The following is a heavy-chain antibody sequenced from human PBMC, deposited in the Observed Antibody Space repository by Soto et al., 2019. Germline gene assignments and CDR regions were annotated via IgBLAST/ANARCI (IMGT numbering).Heavy chain of an antibody. CDR1: GGSISSYY. V-gene: IGHV4-59*01. D-gene: IGHD3-10*01. CDR2: IYYSGST. Sequence: SETLSLTCTVSGGSISSYYWSWIRQPPGKGLEWIGYIYYSGSTNYNPSLKSRVTISVDTSKNQFSLKLSSVTAADTAVYYCARDSGLLWFGAEYWGQGTLVTVSS. J-gene: IGHJ4*02. CDR3: ARDSGLLWFGAEY.